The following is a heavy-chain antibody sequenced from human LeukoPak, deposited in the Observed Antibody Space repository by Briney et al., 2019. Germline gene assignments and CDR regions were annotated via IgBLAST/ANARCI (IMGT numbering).Heavy chain of an antibody. CDR1: GFTFSDYY. J-gene: IGHJ1*01. D-gene: IGHD3-22*01. CDR3: AKDPYSSRMEYFQQ. V-gene: IGHV3-11*04. CDR2: ISSSGSTI. Sequence: GGSLRLSCAASGFTFSDYYMSWIRQAPGKGLEWVSYISSSGSTIYYADSVKGRFTISRDNSKNTLYLEMSSLRIEDTAVYYCAKDPYSSRMEYFQQWGQGTLVIVSS.